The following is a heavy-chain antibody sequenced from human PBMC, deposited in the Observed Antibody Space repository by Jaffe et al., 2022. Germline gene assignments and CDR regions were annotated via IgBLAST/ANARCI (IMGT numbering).Heavy chain of an antibody. V-gene: IGHV3-74*01. Sequence: EVQLVESGGGLVQPGGSLRLSCAASGFTFSGYWMHWVRQAPGKGLVGVSGMSPDGSYAGYADSVKGRFTISRDNAKNTLYLQMNSLRAEDTAIYFCASGYGDSSYWGQGTLVTVSS. CDR1: GFTFSGYW. CDR2: MSPDGSYA. D-gene: IGHD4-17*01. J-gene: IGHJ4*02. CDR3: ASGYGDSSY.